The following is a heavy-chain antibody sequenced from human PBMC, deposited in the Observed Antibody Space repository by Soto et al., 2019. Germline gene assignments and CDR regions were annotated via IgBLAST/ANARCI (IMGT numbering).Heavy chain of an antibody. CDR1: GFTFSSYS. CDR3: ARDYYDSSGYPWFDP. CDR2: ISSSSSYI. Sequence: GGSLRLSCAASGFTFSSYSMNWVRQAPGKGLEWVSSISSSSSYIYYADSVKGRFTISRDNAKNSLYLQMNSLRAEDTAVYYCARDYYDSSGYPWFDPWGQGTLVTVSS. D-gene: IGHD3-22*01. J-gene: IGHJ5*02. V-gene: IGHV3-21*01.